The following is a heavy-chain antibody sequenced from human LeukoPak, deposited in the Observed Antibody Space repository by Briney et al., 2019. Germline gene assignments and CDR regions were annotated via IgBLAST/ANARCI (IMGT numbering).Heavy chain of an antibody. D-gene: IGHD3-16*01. V-gene: IGHV1-2*02. Sequence: AASVKVSCKASGFTFSNYYLHWVRQAPGQGLEWLGWINLNSGATNYAQKLQGRVTMTRDTSISTAYMEVSSLRSDDTAVFYCARDMLSIPTGSEHHYNDMDVWGKGTTVTVSS. J-gene: IGHJ6*03. CDR1: GFTFSNYY. CDR3: ARDMLSIPTGSEHHYNDMDV. CDR2: INLNSGAT.